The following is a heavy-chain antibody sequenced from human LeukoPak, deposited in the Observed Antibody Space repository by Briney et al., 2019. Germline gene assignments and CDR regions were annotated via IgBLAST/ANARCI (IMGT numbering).Heavy chain of an antibody. CDR1: GFTFDDYA. CDR2: ISGRGGST. Sequence: PGGSLRLSCAASGFTFDDYAMHWVRQAPGKGLEWVSVISGRGGSTYYADSVKGRFTISRDNSNNTLYLQMNSLRAEDTAVYYCAKSGGTYASSWYGHWGQGTLVTVSS. CDR3: AKSGGTYASSWYGH. V-gene: IGHV3-23*01. D-gene: IGHD6-13*01. J-gene: IGHJ4*02.